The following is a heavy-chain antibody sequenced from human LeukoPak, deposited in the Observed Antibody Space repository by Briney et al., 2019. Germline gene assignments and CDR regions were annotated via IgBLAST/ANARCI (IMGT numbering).Heavy chain of an antibody. Sequence: GASVKVSCKVSGYTLTELSMHWVRQAPGKGLEWMGGFDPEDGETIYAQEFQGRVTMTEDTSTDTAYMELSSLRSEDTAVYYCATGKTAVAGLDYWGQGTLVTVSS. J-gene: IGHJ4*02. D-gene: IGHD6-19*01. CDR2: FDPEDGET. V-gene: IGHV1-24*01. CDR1: GYTLTELS. CDR3: ATGKTAVAGLDY.